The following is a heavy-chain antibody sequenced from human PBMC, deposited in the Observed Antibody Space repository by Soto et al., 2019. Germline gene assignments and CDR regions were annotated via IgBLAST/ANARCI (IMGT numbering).Heavy chain of an antibody. CDR2: ISSSSSTI. CDR3: ARVDAPDDYIWGSYRDDAFDI. CDR1: GFTFSSYS. D-gene: IGHD3-16*02. J-gene: IGHJ3*02. Sequence: EVQLVESGGGLVQPGGSLRLSCAASGFTFSSYSMNWVRQAPGKGLEWVSYISSSSSTIYYADSVKGRFTISRDNAKNSLYLQMNSLRAEDTAVYYCARVDAPDDYIWGSYRDDAFDIWGQGTMVTVSS. V-gene: IGHV3-48*01.